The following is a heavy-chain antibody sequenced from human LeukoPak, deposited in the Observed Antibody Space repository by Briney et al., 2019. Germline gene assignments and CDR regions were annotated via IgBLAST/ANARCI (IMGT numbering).Heavy chain of an antibody. CDR1: GFTLSSYT. J-gene: IGHJ3*02. CDR2: ISYDGSNK. D-gene: IGHD3-10*01. V-gene: IGHV3-30-3*01. Sequence: PGRSLRLSCAASGFTLSSYTMHWVRQAPGKGLEWVAVISYDGSNKYYADSVKGRFTISRDNSKNTLYLQVTRLRAEDTAVYYCLWGGVVRGVIGAFDIWGQGTMVTVSS. CDR3: LWGGVVRGVIGAFDI.